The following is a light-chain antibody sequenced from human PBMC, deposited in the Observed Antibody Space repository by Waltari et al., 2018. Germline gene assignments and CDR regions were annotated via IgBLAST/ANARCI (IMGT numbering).Light chain of an antibody. J-gene: IGLJ2*01. CDR1: RSNIGRNT. CDR3: AAWDDSLNAGE. V-gene: IGLV1-44*01. CDR2: ANT. Sequence: QSVLTQPPSASGTPGQRVTISCSGSRSNIGRNTVNWYRQLPGTAPKLLIYANTHRPSGVPDRFSGSKSGTSASLAISGLQSEDEADYYCAAWDDSLNAGEFGGGTKLTVL.